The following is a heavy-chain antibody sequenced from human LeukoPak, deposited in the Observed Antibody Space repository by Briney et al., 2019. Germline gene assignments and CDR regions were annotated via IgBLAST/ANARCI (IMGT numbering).Heavy chain of an antibody. CDR2: INHSEST. D-gene: IGHD2-2*01. V-gene: IGHV4-34*01. CDR3: ARGPGDIVVVPAASKRFDP. J-gene: IGHJ5*02. CDR1: GGSFSGYY. Sequence: SETLSLTCAVYGGSFSGYYWSWIRQPPGKGLEWIGEINHSESTNYNPSLKSRVTISVDTSKNQFSLKLSSVTAADTAVYYCARGPGDIVVVPAASKRFDPWGQGTLVTVSS.